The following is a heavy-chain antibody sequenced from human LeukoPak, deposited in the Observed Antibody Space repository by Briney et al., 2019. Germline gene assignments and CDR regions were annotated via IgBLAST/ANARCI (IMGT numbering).Heavy chain of an antibody. V-gene: IGHV1-24*01. Sequence: GASVKVSCKVSGYILTELSMHWVRQAPGKGLEWMGGFDPEDGETIYAQKFQGRVTMTEDTSTDTAYMELSSLRSEDTAVYYCATEGRSRGIAAPYGMDVWGQGTTVTVSS. CDR2: FDPEDGET. CDR3: ATEGRSRGIAAPYGMDV. J-gene: IGHJ6*02. CDR1: GYILTELS. D-gene: IGHD6-6*01.